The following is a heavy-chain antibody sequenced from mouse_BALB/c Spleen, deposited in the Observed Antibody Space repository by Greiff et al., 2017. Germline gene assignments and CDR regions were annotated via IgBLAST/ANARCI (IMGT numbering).Heavy chain of an antibody. CDR1: GYSITSDYA. CDR2: ISYSRST. Sequence: EVKLQESGPGLVKPSQSLSLTCTVTGYSITSDYAWNWIRQFPGNKLEWMGYISYSRSTSYNPSLKSRISITRDTSKNQFFLQLNSVTTEDTATYYCARSLYDGYVAWFAYWGQGTLVTVSA. D-gene: IGHD2-3*01. J-gene: IGHJ3*01. CDR3: ARSLYDGYVAWFAY. V-gene: IGHV3-2*02.